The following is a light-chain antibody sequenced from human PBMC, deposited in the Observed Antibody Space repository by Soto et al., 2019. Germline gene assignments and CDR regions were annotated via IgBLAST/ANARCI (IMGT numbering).Light chain of an antibody. CDR2: AAS. V-gene: IGKV3-11*01. Sequence: EIVLTQSPATLSLSPGERATLSCRASQSVSTSLIWYQQKPGQAPRLLIYAASNRATGLPARFSGSGSGTDFTLTISSLESEDFAVYYCQQRGSWPITFGGGTKVEIK. CDR3: QQRGSWPIT. J-gene: IGKJ4*01. CDR1: QSVSTS.